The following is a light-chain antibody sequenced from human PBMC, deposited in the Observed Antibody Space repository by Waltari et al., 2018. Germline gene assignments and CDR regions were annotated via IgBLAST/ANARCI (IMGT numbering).Light chain of an antibody. V-gene: IGLV8-61*01. CDR2: STN. CDR1: SCSVSTSFS. CDR3: VLYLPSGIWV. J-gene: IGLJ3*02. Sequence: TVVTQEPSFSVSPGGTVTLTCALSSCSVSTSFSPGWYQQTPGQAPRTLIYSTNTRSSGVPDRFSGSILGSKAALTITGAQADDESDYYCVLYLPSGIWVFGGGTKLTVL.